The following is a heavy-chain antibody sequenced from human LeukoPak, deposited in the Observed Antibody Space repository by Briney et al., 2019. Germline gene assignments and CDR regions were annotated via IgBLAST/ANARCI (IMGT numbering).Heavy chain of an antibody. CDR1: GFTFSSYA. V-gene: IGHV3-23*01. CDR3: AKAVVVVPAATPFDY. Sequence: PGGSLRLSCAASGFTFSSYAMSWVRQAPGKGLEWVSAISGSGGTTYYADSVKGRFTISRDNSKNTLYLQMNSLRAEDTAVYYCAKAVVVVPAATPFDYWGLGTLVTVSS. D-gene: IGHD2-2*01. J-gene: IGHJ4*02. CDR2: ISGSGGTT.